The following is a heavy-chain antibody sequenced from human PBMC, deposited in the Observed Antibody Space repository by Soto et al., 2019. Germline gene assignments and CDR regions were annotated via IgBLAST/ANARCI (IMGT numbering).Heavy chain of an antibody. V-gene: IGHV4-30-4*01. CDR1: GGSISSGDSY. CDR3: AKFGPAGTNFDY. D-gene: IGHD6-19*01. J-gene: IGHJ4*02. CDR2: IFYSGTT. Sequence: SETLSLTCTVSGGSISSGDSYWSWIRQPPGKGLEWIGHIFYSGTTYYNPSLKSRVSISLDTSKNQFSLKLSSVTAADTAVYYCAKFGPAGTNFDYWGQGTLVTVSS.